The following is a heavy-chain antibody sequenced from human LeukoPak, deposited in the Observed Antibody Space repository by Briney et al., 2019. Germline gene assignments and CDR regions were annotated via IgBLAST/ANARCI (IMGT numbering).Heavy chain of an antibody. J-gene: IGHJ2*01. CDR1: GYTFTSYY. CDR2: INHSGGST. CDR3: ARGEIARGRGHYWYFDL. V-gene: IGHV1-46*01. D-gene: IGHD3-16*01. Sequence: ASVKVSCKASGYTFTSYYMHWVRQAPAQGLEWMGIINHSGGSTSYAQKFQGRVTMTRDTSTSTVYMELSSLRSEDTAVYYCARGEIARGRGHYWYFDLWGRGTLVTVSS.